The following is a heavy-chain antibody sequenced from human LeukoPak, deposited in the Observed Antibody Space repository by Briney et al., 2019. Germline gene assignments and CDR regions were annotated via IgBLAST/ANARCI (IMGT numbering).Heavy chain of an antibody. V-gene: IGHV3-48*01. CDR1: GFTFSSYS. CDR2: ISSSSSTI. D-gene: IGHD4-17*01. CDR3: ARDLPHDYGDYVGAFDI. Sequence: TGGSLRLSCAASGFTFSSYSMNWVRQAPGKGLEWVSYISSSSSTIYYADSVKGRFTISRDNAKNSLYLQMNSLGAEDTAVYYCARDLPHDYGDYVGAFDIWGQGTMVTVSS. J-gene: IGHJ3*02.